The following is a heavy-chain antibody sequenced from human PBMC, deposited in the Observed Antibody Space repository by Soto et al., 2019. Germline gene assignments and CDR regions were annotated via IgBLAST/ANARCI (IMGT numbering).Heavy chain of an antibody. CDR3: ARGGYDFWSGYPDV. V-gene: IGHV3-21*01. D-gene: IGHD3-3*01. J-gene: IGHJ6*02. Sequence: GGSLRLSCAASGFTFSSYSMNWVRQAPGKGLEWVSSISSSSSYIYYADSVKGRFTISRVNAKNSLYLQMNSLRAEDTAVYYCARGGYDFWSGYPDVWGQGTTVTVSS. CDR2: ISSSSSYI. CDR1: GFTFSSYS.